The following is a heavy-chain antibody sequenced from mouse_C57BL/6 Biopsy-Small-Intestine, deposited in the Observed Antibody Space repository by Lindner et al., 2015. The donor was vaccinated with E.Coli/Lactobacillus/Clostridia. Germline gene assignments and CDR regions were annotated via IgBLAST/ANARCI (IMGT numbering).Heavy chain of an antibody. V-gene: IGHV1-75*01. Sequence: VQLQESGPELVKPGASVKISCKASGYTFTDYYINWVKQRPGQGLEWIGWIFPGSGSTYYNEKFKGKATLTVDKSSSTAYMLLSSLTSEDSAVYFCARSYYYGSLYYYAMDYWGQGTSVTVSS. CDR2: IFPGSGST. D-gene: IGHD1-1*01. CDR1: GYTFTDYY. J-gene: IGHJ4*01. CDR3: ARSYYYGSLYYYAMDY.